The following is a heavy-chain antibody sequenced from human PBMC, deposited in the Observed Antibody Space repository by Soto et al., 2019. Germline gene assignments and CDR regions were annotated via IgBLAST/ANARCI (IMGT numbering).Heavy chain of an antibody. CDR1: GYTFTGYY. V-gene: IGHV1-2*04. CDR2: INPNSGGT. Sequence: ASVKVSCKASGYTFTGYYMHWVRQAPGQGLEWMGWINPNSGGTNCAQKFQGWVTMTRDTSISTAYMELSRLRSDDTAVYYCARDYDTNYGMDVWGQGTTVTVSS. CDR3: ARDYDTNYGMDV. D-gene: IGHD3-9*01. J-gene: IGHJ6*02.